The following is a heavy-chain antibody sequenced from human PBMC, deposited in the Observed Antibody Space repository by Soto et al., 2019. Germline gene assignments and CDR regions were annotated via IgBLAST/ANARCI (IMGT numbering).Heavy chain of an antibody. J-gene: IGHJ4*02. CDR2: IYYSGST. CDR3: AKGGERSYFDY. V-gene: IGHV4-39*01. Sequence: SETLSLTCTVSGGSIRSSSYYWGWIRQPPGKGLEWIGSIYYSGSTYYNPSLKSRFTISRDNSKNTLYLQMNSLRAEDTAVYYCAKGGERSYFDYWGQGTLVTVSS. D-gene: IGHD1-1*01. CDR1: GGSIRSSSYY.